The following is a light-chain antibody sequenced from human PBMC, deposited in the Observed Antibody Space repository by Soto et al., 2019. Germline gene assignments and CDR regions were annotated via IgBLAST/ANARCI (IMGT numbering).Light chain of an antibody. CDR1: QSVSTSY. V-gene: IGKV3-20*01. Sequence: EIVLTQSPGTLSLSPGERATLSCRASQSVSTSYLAWYQQKPGQAPRLLIYGASSRATGIPDRFSGSGSGADFTLTISRVAPEDFAVYYCQQYGSVPLTFGGGTKVEIK. J-gene: IGKJ4*01. CDR3: QQYGSVPLT. CDR2: GAS.